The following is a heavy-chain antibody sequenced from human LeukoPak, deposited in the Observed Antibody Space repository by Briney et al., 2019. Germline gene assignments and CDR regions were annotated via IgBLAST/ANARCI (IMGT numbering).Heavy chain of an antibody. V-gene: IGHV4-59*08. CDR1: GGSISSYY. J-gene: IGHJ4*02. Sequence: PSETLSLTCTVSGGSISSYYWSWIRQPPGKGLEWIGYIYYSGSTNYNPSLKSRVTISVDTSKNQFSLKLSSVTAADTAVYYCARASYSSSWYAVDYWGQGTLATASS. CDR3: ARASYSSSWYAVDY. CDR2: IYYSGST. D-gene: IGHD6-13*01.